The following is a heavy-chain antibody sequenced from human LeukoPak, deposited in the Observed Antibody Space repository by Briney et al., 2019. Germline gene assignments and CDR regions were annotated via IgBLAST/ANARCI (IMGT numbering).Heavy chain of an antibody. Sequence: GGSLRLSCAAYGFSFSSYGIHWVRQAPGKGLESVAVISYDGSNKYYADSVKGRFTISRDNSKNTLYLQMNSLRAEDTAVYYCAKGSRSVWDAARDGAFDYWGQGTLVTVSS. V-gene: IGHV3-30*18. CDR1: GFSFSSYG. D-gene: IGHD4-17*01. CDR2: ISYDGSNK. CDR3: AKGSRSVWDAARDGAFDY. J-gene: IGHJ4*02.